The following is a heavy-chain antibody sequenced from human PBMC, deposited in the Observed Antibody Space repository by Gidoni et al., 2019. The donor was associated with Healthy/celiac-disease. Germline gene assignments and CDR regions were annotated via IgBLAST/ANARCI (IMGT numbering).Heavy chain of an antibody. CDR2: IIPIFGTA. J-gene: IGHJ4*02. CDR3: SSGLEMATPTGFDY. Sequence: SGGTFSSYAISWVRPAPGQGLEWLGGIIPIFGTANYAQKVQCRVTITADAATSTAYLELSSLRSEDTAVYYCSSGLEMATPTGFDYWGQGTLVTVSS. CDR1: GGTFSSYA. V-gene: IGHV1-69*01. D-gene: IGHD5-12*01.